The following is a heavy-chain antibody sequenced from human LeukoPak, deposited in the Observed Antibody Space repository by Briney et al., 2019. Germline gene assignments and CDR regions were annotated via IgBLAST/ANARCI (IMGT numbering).Heavy chain of an antibody. CDR1: GGSFSGYY. CDR3: ARISTRYYYYMDV. J-gene: IGHJ6*03. D-gene: IGHD3-3*02. V-gene: IGHV4-34*01. CDR2: INHSGST. Sequence: SETLSLTCAVYGGSFSGYYWSWIRQPPGKGLEWIGEINHSGSTNYNPSLKSRVTISVDTSKNQFSLKLSSVTAADTAVYYCARISTRYYYYMDVWGKGTTVTVSS.